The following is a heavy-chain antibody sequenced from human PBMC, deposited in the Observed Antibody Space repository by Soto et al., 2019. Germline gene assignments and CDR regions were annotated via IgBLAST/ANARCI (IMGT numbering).Heavy chain of an antibody. CDR1: GFTFSSHS. CDR3: AREFEEWEVSLRAFDI. D-gene: IGHD1-26*01. V-gene: IGHV3-21*01. Sequence: GGSLRLSCAASGFTFSSHSMNWVRQAPGKGLEWVSSISSSSSYIYYADSVKGRFTISRDNAKNSLYLQMNSLRAEDTAVYYCAREFEEWEVSLRAFDICGQGTMVTGSS. J-gene: IGHJ3*02. CDR2: ISSSSSYI.